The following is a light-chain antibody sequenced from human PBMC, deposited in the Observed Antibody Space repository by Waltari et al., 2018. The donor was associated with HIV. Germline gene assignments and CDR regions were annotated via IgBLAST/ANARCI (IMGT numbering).Light chain of an antibody. J-gene: IGKJ2*01. CDR3: QQLNSYPLT. CDR1: QDISSY. V-gene: IGKV1-9*01. Sequence: DIQLTQSPSFLSASVGDRVTITCRASQDISSYLAWYQRKPGKAPKLVIYAASTLQSGVPSRFSGSGSGTEFTLTISSLQPEDFATYYCQQLNSYPLTFGQGTKLEIK. CDR2: AAS.